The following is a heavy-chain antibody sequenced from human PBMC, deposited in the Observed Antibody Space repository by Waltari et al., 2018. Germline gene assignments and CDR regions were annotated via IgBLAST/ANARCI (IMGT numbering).Heavy chain of an antibody. CDR1: RNDISQHY. J-gene: IGHJ4*02. D-gene: IGHD2-21*01. Sequence: LVQSGTEVRRPGASVKVSCKASRNDISQHYLHWVRRTPGQGLVWVGGSDPNSGSTNYGKKLKDRITLTWDTSVNTADMEWTRLASFDTGVYYCAREYCAGECRLFDFWGQGTGLTVSS. CDR3: AREYCAGECRLFDF. V-gene: IGHV1-2*02. CDR2: SDPNSGST.